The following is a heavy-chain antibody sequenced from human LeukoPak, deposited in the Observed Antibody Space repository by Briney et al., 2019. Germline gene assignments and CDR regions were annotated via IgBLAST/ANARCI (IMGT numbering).Heavy chain of an antibody. D-gene: IGHD6-13*01. J-gene: IGHJ4*02. CDR3: ARERTVSIAAAGTFDY. Sequence: SETLSLTCFVSGYSISSGYYWGWIRQPPGKGLEWLGSIYHTGSTYYNPSLKSRVTISVDTSKNQFSLKLSSVTAADTAVYYCARERTVSIAAAGTFDYWGQGTLVTVSS. CDR2: IYHTGST. CDR1: GYSISSGYY. V-gene: IGHV4-38-2*02.